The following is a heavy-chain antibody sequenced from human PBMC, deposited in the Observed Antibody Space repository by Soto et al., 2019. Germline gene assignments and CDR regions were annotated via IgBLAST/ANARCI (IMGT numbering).Heavy chain of an antibody. CDR1: GGPISSYY. CDR3: ARDHVLKGMVRGVMIGMDV. Sequence: SETLSLTCTVSGGPISSYYWSWIRQPAGKGLEWIGRIYTSGSTNYNPSLKSRVTMSVDTSKNQFSLKLSSVTAADTAVYYCARDHVLKGMVRGVMIGMDVWGQGTTVTVSS. J-gene: IGHJ6*02. V-gene: IGHV4-4*07. D-gene: IGHD3-10*01. CDR2: IYTSGST.